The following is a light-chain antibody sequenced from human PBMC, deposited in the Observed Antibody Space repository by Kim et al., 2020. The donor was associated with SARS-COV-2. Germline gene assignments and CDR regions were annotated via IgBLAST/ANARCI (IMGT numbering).Light chain of an antibody. CDR1: QDISRW. V-gene: IGKV1-12*01. CDR2: ATS. CDR3: QQTLSSPPV. J-gene: IGKJ4*01. Sequence: ASGGDRVTITCRASQDISRWVAWYRQKPGKAPNLLIYATSSLHSGVPSRFSGSGSGTEFTLSITNVQAEDFATYYCQQTLSSPPVFGGGTKVDIK.